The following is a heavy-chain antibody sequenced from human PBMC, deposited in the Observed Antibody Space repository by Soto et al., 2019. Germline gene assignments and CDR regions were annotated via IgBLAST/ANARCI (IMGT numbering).Heavy chain of an antibody. CDR1: GFTFSHYG. CDR3: AKAFTIFGVPEMSTVDNPADS. CDR2: ISYDGINK. Sequence: QVQLVESGGGGVQPGRSLRLSCEASGFTFSHYGMHWVRQAPGKGLEWVAVISYDGINKYYGDSVKGRFTISRDNSKNTLFLQMDSLRADDTAVYYCAKAFTIFGVPEMSTVDNPADSWGQGTLVTVSS. D-gene: IGHD3-3*01. V-gene: IGHV3-30*18. J-gene: IGHJ4*02.